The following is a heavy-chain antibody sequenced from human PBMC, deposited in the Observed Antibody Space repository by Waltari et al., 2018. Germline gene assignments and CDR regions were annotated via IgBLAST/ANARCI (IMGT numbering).Heavy chain of an antibody. CDR3: ARASYSSSSWFDP. J-gene: IGHJ5*02. CDR1: GGSISSHY. Sequence: QVQLQESGPGLVKPSETLSLTCTVSGGSISSHYWNWIRQPPGKGLEWIGYIYYSGSTNYNPSLKSRVTISVDTSKNQFSLKLSSVTAADTAVYYCARASYSSSSWFDPWGQGTLVTVSS. CDR2: IYYSGST. D-gene: IGHD6-13*01. V-gene: IGHV4-59*11.